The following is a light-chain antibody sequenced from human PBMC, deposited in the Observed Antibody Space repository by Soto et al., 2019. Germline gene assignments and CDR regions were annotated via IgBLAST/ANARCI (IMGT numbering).Light chain of an antibody. J-gene: IGKJ2*01. CDR2: GAS. Sequence: EIVLTQSPGTLSLSPGERATLSCRASQSVSSTYLAWYQQKPGQAPRLLIYGASSRATGIPDRFSGSGSGTDFTLTISRLEPEDFEVYYCQQYGSSPYTFGLGTKLEIK. V-gene: IGKV3-20*01. CDR1: QSVSSTY. CDR3: QQYGSSPYT.